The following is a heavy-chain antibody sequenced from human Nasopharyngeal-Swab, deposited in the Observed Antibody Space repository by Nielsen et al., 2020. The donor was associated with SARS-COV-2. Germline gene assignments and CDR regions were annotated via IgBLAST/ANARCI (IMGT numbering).Heavy chain of an antibody. D-gene: IGHD1-26*01. J-gene: IGHJ3*02. Sequence: GGSLRLSCTTSGFTFGDYAMSWFRKAPGKGREWVGLIRSKTYGGAPEYAASVKGTFTISRDGAESIAYLQMNSLETEDTGVYYCARSVGSYYGQGAFDIWGQGTMVTVSS. CDR1: GFTFGDYA. CDR2: IRSKTYGGAP. CDR3: ARSVGSYYGQGAFDI. V-gene: IGHV3-49*01.